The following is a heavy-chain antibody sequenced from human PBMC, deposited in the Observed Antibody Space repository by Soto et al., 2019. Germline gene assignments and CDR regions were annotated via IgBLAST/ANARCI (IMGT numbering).Heavy chain of an antibody. J-gene: IGHJ4*02. CDR3: AKARRGLRIVGATTGFDY. Sequence: EVQLLESGGGLVQPGGSLRLSCAASGFTFSSYAMSWVRQAPGKGLEWVSAISGSGGSTYYADSVKGRFTISRDNSKNTLYLQMNSLRAEDTAVYYCAKARRGLRIVGATTGFDYWGQGTLVTVSS. V-gene: IGHV3-23*01. CDR1: GFTFSSYA. CDR2: ISGSGGST. D-gene: IGHD1-26*01.